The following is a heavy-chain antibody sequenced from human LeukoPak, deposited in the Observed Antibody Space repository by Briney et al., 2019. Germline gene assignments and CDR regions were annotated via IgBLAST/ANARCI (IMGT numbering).Heavy chain of an antibody. V-gene: IGHV3-48*03. CDR2: ISSSGSTI. CDR1: GFTFSSYE. Sequence: PGGSLRLSCAASGFTFSSYEMNWVRQAPGKGLEWVSYISSSGSTIYYADSVKGRFTISRDNAKNSLYLQMNSLRAEDTAVYYCARDFFMPYYYGSGSYFPSFDYWGQGTLVTVSS. D-gene: IGHD3-10*01. J-gene: IGHJ4*02. CDR3: ARDFFMPYYYGSGSYFPSFDY.